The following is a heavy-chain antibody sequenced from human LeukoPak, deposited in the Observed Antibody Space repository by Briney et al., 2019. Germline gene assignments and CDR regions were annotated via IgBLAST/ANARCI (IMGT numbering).Heavy chain of an antibody. V-gene: IGHV3-23*01. CDR1: GFTLSSYA. D-gene: IGHD3-10*01. CDR2: ISSSGGST. CDR3: AKSNGYGLVDI. Sequence: PGGSLRLSCAASGFTLSSYAMSWVRQAPGKGLQWVSGISSSGGSTYYVDSVKGRFTISTDNSKNTLYLQMNSLRAEDTAVYYCAKSNGYGLVDIWGQGTMVTVSS. J-gene: IGHJ3*02.